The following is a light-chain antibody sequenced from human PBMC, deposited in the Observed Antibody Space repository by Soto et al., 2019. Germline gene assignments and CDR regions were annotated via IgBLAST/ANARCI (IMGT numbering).Light chain of an antibody. CDR1: QSVSSSY. CDR3: QQYGSSST. Sequence: EIVLTQSPGPLSLSPGERDTLSCRASQSVSSSYLAWYQQKPGQAPRLLIYGASSRPTGIPDRFSGSGSGTDFTLTISRLEPEDFAVYYCQQYGSSSTFGQGTRLEIK. V-gene: IGKV3-20*01. J-gene: IGKJ5*01. CDR2: GAS.